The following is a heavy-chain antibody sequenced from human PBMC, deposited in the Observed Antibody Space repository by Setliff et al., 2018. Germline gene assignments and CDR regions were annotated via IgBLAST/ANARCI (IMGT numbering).Heavy chain of an antibody. J-gene: IGHJ6*03. Sequence: ASVKVSCKASGYTFTSYDINWVRQATGQGLEWMGWMNPNSGNTGYAQKFQGRVTITRNTPISTAYMELSSLRSEDTAVYYCARGGGQIHYDFWSGYFSDPQPNYYYYYMDVWGKGTMVTVSS. CDR3: ARGGGQIHYDFWSGYFSDPQPNYYYYYMDV. CDR2: MNPNSGNT. D-gene: IGHD3-3*01. CDR1: GYTFTSYD. V-gene: IGHV1-8*03.